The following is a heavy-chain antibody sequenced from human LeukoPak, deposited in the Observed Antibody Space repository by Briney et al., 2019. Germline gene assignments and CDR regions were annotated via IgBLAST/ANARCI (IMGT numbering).Heavy chain of an antibody. Sequence: GGSLSLSCAASGFTFSNAWMSWVRQAPGKGLELVGRIKSKTDGGTTDYAAPVKGRFTISRDDSKNTLYLQMNSLKTEDTAVYYCTPVVHLLYMTTVTRIDYWGQGPLVTVPS. J-gene: IGHJ4*02. CDR1: GFTFSNAW. CDR3: TPVVHLLYMTTVTRIDY. V-gene: IGHV3-15*01. CDR2: IKSKTDGGTT. D-gene: IGHD4-17*01.